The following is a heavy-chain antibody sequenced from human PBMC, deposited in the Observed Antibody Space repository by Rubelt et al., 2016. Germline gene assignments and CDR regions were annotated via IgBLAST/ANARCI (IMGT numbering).Heavy chain of an antibody. J-gene: IGHJ4*02. Sequence: SDGSSTSYADSVKGRFTISRDNAKNTLYLQMNSLRAEDTAVYYCAKDLWGGIAAAGTFDYWGQGTLVTVSS. V-gene: IGHV3-74*01. D-gene: IGHD6-13*01. CDR2: SDGSST. CDR3: AKDLWGGIAAAGTFDY.